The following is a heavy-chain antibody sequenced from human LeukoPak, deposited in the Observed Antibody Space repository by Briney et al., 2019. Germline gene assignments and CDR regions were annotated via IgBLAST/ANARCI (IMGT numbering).Heavy chain of an antibody. Sequence: SETLSLTCTVSGGSISSSSYYWGWIRQPPGKGLEWIGSIYYSGSTYYNPSLKSRVTISVDTSKNHFSLKLSSVTASDTAVYYCASVPEQWLVPGGIDYWGQGTLVTVSS. J-gene: IGHJ4*02. D-gene: IGHD6-19*01. CDR1: GGSISSSSYY. CDR2: IYYSGST. V-gene: IGHV4-39*01. CDR3: ASVPEQWLVPGGIDY.